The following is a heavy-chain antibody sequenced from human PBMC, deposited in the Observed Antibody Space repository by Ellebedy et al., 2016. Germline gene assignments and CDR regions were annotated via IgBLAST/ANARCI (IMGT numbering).Heavy chain of an antibody. CDR2: IIPSGGST. Sequence: ASVKVSXXASGYTFINYYMHWVRLAPGQGPEWMGVIIPSGGSTNYAKRFQGRLTVTRDTSTSTVYMELSSLTSGDTAVYYCVRELVGGDFDYWGQGTLVTVSS. V-gene: IGHV1-46*01. CDR1: GYTFINYY. D-gene: IGHD2-8*02. CDR3: VRELVGGDFDY. J-gene: IGHJ4*02.